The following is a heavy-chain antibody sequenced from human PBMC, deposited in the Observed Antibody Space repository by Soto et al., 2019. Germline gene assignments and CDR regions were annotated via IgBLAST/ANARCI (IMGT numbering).Heavy chain of an antibody. J-gene: IGHJ4*02. V-gene: IGHV3-23*01. Sequence: EVQLLESGGGWVQPGGSLRLSCAASGITIINYPMSWVRQAPGKGLDWVSGISGSGDRTYYADSAKGRFSISKDISKNSLSLQLDSLAVEDTAIYFCVKDDGGYPSTAPHWGQGTLVTVSS. CDR3: VKDDGGYPSTAPH. D-gene: IGHD3-16*02. CDR2: ISGSGDRT. CDR1: GITIINYP.